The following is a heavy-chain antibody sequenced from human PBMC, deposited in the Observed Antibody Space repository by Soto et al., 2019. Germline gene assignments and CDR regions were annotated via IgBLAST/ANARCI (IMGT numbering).Heavy chain of an antibody. Sequence: TLSLPCTVSGGSITTGGYYWSWIRQLPGKGLEWIGHRYYSESTYYNPSLKSRVSISLDTSKNQFSLKLSFVTAADTAMYYCARTKCSGGSCFSSSLDYWGQGTPVTVSS. D-gene: IGHD2-15*01. J-gene: IGHJ4*02. V-gene: IGHV4-31*03. CDR1: GGSITTGGYY. CDR2: RYYSEST. CDR3: ARTKCSGGSCFSSSLDY.